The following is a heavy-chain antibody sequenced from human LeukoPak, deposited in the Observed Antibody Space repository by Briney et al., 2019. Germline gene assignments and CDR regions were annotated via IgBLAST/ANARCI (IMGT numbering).Heavy chain of an antibody. CDR2: IYSGGST. CDR1: GFTVSSNY. J-gene: IGHJ4*02. CDR3: ARSYANYYDSRAFDY. D-gene: IGHD3-22*01. V-gene: IGHV3-66*01. Sequence: GGSLRLSCAASGFTVSSNYMSWVRQAPGKGLEWVSVIYSGGSTYYADSVKGRFTISRDNSKNTLYLQMNSLRAEDTAVYYCARSYANYYDSRAFDYWGRGTLVTVSS.